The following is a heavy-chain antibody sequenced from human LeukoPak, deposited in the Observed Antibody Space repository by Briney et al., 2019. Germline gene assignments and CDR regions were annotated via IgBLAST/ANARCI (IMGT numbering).Heavy chain of an antibody. Sequence: GGSLRLSCAASGFTFSGSWMAWVRQAPGKGLEWVANMNQDGREKNYVDSVKGRFSISRDNAKNSLYLQMNSLRAEDTAVYYCARDSGYDCFDYWGQGTLVTVSS. CDR1: GFTFSGSW. D-gene: IGHD5-12*01. CDR3: ARDSGYDCFDY. V-gene: IGHV3-7*01. J-gene: IGHJ4*02. CDR2: MNQDGREK.